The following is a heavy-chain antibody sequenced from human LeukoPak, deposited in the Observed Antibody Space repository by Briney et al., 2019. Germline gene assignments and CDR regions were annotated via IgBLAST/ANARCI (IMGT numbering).Heavy chain of an antibody. D-gene: IGHD4-23*01. CDR1: GESFSGYY. J-gene: IGHJ4*02. V-gene: IGHV4-34*01. CDR3: ARGRDYGGNVDY. Sequence: PSETLSLTCAVYGESFSGYYWSWIRQPPGKGLEWIGEINHSGSTNYNPSLKSRVTISVDTSKNQFSLKLSSVTAADTAVYYCARGRDYGGNVDYWGQGTLVTVSS. CDR2: INHSGST.